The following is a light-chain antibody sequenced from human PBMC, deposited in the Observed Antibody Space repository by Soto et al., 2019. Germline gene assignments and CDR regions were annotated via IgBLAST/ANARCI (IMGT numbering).Light chain of an antibody. V-gene: IGLV4-69*01. CDR2: INSDGSH. CDR3: QTWGTGIVT. CDR1: SGNTNYA. J-gene: IGLJ2*01. Sequence: QLVLTQSPSASASPGASVKLTCTLSSGNTNYAIAWHQQQPEKGPRFLMKINSDGSHSKGDGVPDRFSGSSSGAERYFTISSLQSEDEADYYCQTWGTGIVTFGGGTKLTVL.